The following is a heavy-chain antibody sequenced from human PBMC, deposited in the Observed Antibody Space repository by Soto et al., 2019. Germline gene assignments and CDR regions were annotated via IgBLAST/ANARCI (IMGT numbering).Heavy chain of an antibody. CDR3: ARGGDHIDY. CDR1: GYTFTSYD. J-gene: IGHJ4*02. V-gene: IGHV1-18*01. Sequence: QVHLVQSGAEVKKPGASVKVSCKASGYTFTSYDISWVRQAPGRGLEWMGWVSAYNGNRNYARNLRGRLTMSTDTSTDTDYMELGSLRSDDTAMYYCARGGDHIDYWGQGTLVTVSS. CDR2: VSAYNGNR.